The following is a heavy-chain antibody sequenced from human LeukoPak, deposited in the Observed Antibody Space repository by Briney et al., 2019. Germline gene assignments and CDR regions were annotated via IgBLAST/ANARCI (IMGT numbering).Heavy chain of an antibody. CDR1: GFTFSNAW. D-gene: IGHD1-26*01. CDR2: IKSKTDGGTT. Sequence: GGSLRLSCAASGFTFSNAWMSWVRQAPGKGLEWVGRIKSKTDGGTTDYAAPLKGRFTISRDDSKNTLYLQMNSLKTEDTAVYYCTTDVGATPYYFDYWGQGTLVTVSS. CDR3: TTDVGATPYYFDY. V-gene: IGHV3-15*01. J-gene: IGHJ4*02.